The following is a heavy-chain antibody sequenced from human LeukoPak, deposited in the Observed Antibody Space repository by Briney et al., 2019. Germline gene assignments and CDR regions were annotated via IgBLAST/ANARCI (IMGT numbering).Heavy chain of an antibody. J-gene: IGHJ6*03. D-gene: IGHD6-13*01. V-gene: IGHV4-59*01. CDR3: ARGTYSSSWFYYYYYYMDV. CDR2: IYYSGST. Sequence: SETLSLTCTVSGGSISSYYWSWIRQPPGKGLEWIGYIYYSGSTNYNPSLKSRVTISVDTSKNQFSLKLSSVTAADTAVYYCARGTYSSSWFYYYYYYMDVWGKGTTVTVSS. CDR1: GGSISSYY.